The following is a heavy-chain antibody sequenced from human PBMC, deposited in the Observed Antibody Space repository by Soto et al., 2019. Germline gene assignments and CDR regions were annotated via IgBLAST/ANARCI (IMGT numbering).Heavy chain of an antibody. CDR2: MYYSGST. CDR1: GGSISSSDYY. V-gene: IGHV4-39*01. Sequence: SETLSLTCTVSGGSISSSDYYWGWIRQPPGRGPEWIGGMYYSGSTYYNPSLESRVTISVDTSKNQFSLTLSSVTAADTAVYYCARHNYGMDVWGQGTTVTVSS. J-gene: IGHJ6*02. CDR3: ARHNYGMDV.